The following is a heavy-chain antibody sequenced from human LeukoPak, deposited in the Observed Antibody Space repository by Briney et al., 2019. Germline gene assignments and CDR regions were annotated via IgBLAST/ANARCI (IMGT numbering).Heavy chain of an antibody. CDR1: GFTVSSNY. CDR2: IYSGGST. J-gene: IGHJ4*02. Sequence: GGSLRLSCAASGFTVSSNYMSWVRQAPGKGLEWVSVIYSGGSTYYADSVKGRFTISRDNAKNSLYLQMNSLRAEDTAVYYCARDYYDGSGAIDYWGQGTLVTVSA. D-gene: IGHD3-22*01. V-gene: IGHV3-66*01. CDR3: ARDYYDGSGAIDY.